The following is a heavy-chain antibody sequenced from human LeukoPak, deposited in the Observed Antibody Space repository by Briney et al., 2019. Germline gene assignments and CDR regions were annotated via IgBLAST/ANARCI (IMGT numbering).Heavy chain of an antibody. V-gene: IGHV4-61*02. D-gene: IGHD3-22*01. CDR2: IYTSGST. J-gene: IGHJ4*02. CDR1: GGSISSGSYY. Sequence: SQTLSLTCTVSGGSISSGSYYWSWIRQPAGKVQEWIGRIYTSGSTNYNPSLKSRVTISVDTSKNQFSLKLSSVTAADTAVYYCARDKRYYDSSGYLGVSGYFDYWGQGTLVTVSS. CDR3: ARDKRYYDSSGYLGVSGYFDY.